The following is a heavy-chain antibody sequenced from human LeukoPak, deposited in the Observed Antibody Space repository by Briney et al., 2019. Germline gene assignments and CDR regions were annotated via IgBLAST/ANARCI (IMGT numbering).Heavy chain of an antibody. J-gene: IGHJ5*02. Sequence: GGSLRLSCAASGFTFSSYWMSWVRQAPGKGLEWVANIQQDGSEKDYVDSVKGRFTISRDNAKKSLYLQMYSLRVEDTAMYYCAREGGITGFDPWGQGTLVTVSS. V-gene: IGHV3-7*01. D-gene: IGHD3-16*01. CDR3: AREGGITGFDP. CDR2: IQQDGSEK. CDR1: GFTFSSYW.